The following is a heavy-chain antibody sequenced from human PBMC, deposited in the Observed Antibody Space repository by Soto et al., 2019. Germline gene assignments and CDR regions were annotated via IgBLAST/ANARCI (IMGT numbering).Heavy chain of an antibody. D-gene: IGHD3-10*01. CDR2: IYYSGST. Sequence: SETLSLTCTVSGGSISSGDYYWSWIRQPPGKGLEWIGYIYYSGSTYYNPPLKSRVTISVDTSKNQFSLKLSSVTAADTAVYYCARDRASITMVRGGPDAFDIWGQGTMVTVSS. V-gene: IGHV4-30-4*01. CDR1: GGSISSGDYY. J-gene: IGHJ3*02. CDR3: ARDRASITMVRGGPDAFDI.